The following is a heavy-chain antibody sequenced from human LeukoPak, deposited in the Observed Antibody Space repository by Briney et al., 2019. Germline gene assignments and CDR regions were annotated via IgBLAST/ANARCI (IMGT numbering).Heavy chain of an antibody. J-gene: IGHJ6*02. D-gene: IGHD3-10*01. Sequence: GGSLRLSCAASGFTFSSYAMSWVRQAPGKGLEWVSDISGSGDNTYHADSVKGRLTISRDNSKNTLYLQMISLRAEDTAIYYCAKSGGLSGSGRLGVDVWGQETTVTVSS. CDR2: ISGSGDNT. CDR1: GFTFSSYA. CDR3: AKSGGLSGSGRLGVDV. V-gene: IGHV3-23*01.